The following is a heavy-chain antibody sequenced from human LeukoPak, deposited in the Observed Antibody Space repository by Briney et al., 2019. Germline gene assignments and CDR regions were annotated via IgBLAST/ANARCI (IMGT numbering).Heavy chain of an antibody. J-gene: IGHJ4*02. Sequence: PGGSLRLSCAASGFTFSSYSMNWVRQAPGKGLEWVSYISGSSSTIYYADSVKGRFTISRDNAKNSLYLQMNSLRAEDTALYYCAKDTSAGYSNSWSDYWGQGTLVTVSS. CDR2: ISGSSSTI. CDR1: GFTFSSYS. CDR3: AKDTSAGYSNSWSDY. D-gene: IGHD6-13*01. V-gene: IGHV3-48*01.